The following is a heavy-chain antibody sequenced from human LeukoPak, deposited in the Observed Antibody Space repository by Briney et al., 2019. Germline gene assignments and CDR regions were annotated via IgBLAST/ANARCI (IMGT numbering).Heavy chain of an antibody. J-gene: IGHJ5*02. CDR2: VYRSGDT. CDR3: ARHPYGLVREAYFDP. V-gene: IGHV4-38-2*01. D-gene: IGHD6-19*01. Sequence: SETLSLTCAVFGDSITNDYCWAWIRQPPGKGLEWIGSVYRSGDTSYNPSLKSRVTMTMDTSKNQFSLKVTSVTAADTAIYYCARHPYGLVREAYFDPWGQGTLVTISS. CDR1: GDSITNDYC.